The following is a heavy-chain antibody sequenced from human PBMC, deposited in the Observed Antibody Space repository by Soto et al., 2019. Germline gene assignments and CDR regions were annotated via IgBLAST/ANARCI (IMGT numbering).Heavy chain of an antibody. Sequence: PSETLSLTCTVSGDSVSSGGYYWSWIRQPPGKGLEWNGYVYYSGSANYNPSLKSRVTISVDTSKIQFSLKLSSMTAADTAVYYSARDYYDSSGWIDYWGQGTLVTVSS. CDR2: VYYSGSA. V-gene: IGHV4-61*08. CDR3: ARDYYDSSGWIDY. J-gene: IGHJ4*02. CDR1: GDSVSSGGYY. D-gene: IGHD3-22*01.